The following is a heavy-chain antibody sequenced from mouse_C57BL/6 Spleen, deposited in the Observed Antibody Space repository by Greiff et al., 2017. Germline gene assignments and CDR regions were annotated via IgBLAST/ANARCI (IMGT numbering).Heavy chain of an antibody. CDR1: GYTFTSYW. J-gene: IGHJ3*01. D-gene: IGHD2-4*01. Sequence: QVQLQQPGAELVRPGSSVKLSCKASGYTFTSYWMDWVKQRPGQGLEWIGNIYPSDSETHYNQKFKDKATLTVDKSSSTAYMQLSSLTSEDSAVYYCARSGDDYDGFAYWGQGTLVTVSA. V-gene: IGHV1-61*01. CDR3: ARSGDDYDGFAY. CDR2: IYPSDSET.